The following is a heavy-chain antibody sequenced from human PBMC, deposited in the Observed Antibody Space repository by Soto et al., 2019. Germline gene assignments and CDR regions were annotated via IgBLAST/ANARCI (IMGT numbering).Heavy chain of an antibody. J-gene: IGHJ6*02. CDR1: GDSVSSNSAA. CDR2: TYYRSKWYN. V-gene: IGHV6-1*01. Sequence: QVQLQQSGPGLVKPSQTLSLTCAISGDSVSSNSAAWNWIRQSPSRGLEWLGRTYYRSKWYNDYSISCENRITHNPHTSQNQFPLQLNSWDPEDTAVYYCAREVGEPYYYYYGMDVWGQGTTVTVSS. D-gene: IGHD3-10*01. CDR3: AREVGEPYYYYYGMDV.